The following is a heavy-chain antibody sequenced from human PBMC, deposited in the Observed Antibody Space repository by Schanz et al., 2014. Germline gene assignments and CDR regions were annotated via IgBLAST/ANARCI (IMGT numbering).Heavy chain of an antibody. CDR1: GFTFSSYA. D-gene: IGHD3-3*01. V-gene: IGHV3-48*01. CDR3: VRDSFFAFDY. CDR2: VSRSTPDI. Sequence: EVQLLESGGGLVQPGGSLRLSCAASGFTFSSYAMSWVRQAPGKGLEWVSYVSRSTPDIYYADSVKGRFTMSRDNAKNSLYLQMNNLRAEDTAVYYCVRDSFFAFDYWGQGTLVTDSS. J-gene: IGHJ4*02.